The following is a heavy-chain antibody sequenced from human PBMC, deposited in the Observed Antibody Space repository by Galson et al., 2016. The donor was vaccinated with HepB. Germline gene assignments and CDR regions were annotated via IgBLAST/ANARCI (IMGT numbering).Heavy chain of an antibody. CDR1: GYTFDSYF. V-gene: IGHV1-3*01. CDR2: ITSGSGDT. Sequence: SVKVSCKASGYTFDSYFLHWLRQAPGQRPEWMGWITSGSGDTIYSQNFQGRLSITRGTSATTAYMELSGLRSEDTAIYFCAKGAGGYYDYWGQGTLVTVSS. D-gene: IGHD4/OR15-4a*01. J-gene: IGHJ4*02. CDR3: AKGAGGYYDY.